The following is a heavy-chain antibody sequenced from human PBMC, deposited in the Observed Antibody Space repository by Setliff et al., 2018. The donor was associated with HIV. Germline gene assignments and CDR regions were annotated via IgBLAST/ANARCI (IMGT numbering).Heavy chain of an antibody. Sequence: ASVKVSCKASGYTFTSYGISWVRQAPGQGLEWMGWISAYNGNTNYAQKLQGRVTMTTDTSTSTAYMELTSLRSDDTAVYYCAGYALRYFDWLGSWFDPWGQGTLVTVSS. D-gene: IGHD3-9*01. CDR3: AGYALRYFDWLGSWFDP. J-gene: IGHJ5*02. CDR2: ISAYNGNT. CDR1: GYTFTSYG. V-gene: IGHV1-18*01.